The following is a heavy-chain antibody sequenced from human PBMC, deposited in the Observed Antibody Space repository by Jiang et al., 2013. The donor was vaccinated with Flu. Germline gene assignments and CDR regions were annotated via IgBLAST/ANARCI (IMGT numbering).Heavy chain of an antibody. CDR1: GVSISSCY. D-gene: IGHD3-22*01. CDR2: ISYSGTT. J-gene: IGHJ3*02. CDR3: ARVQRSYYDTTGSYAFDI. Sequence: GPGLVKPSETLSLSCTVSGVSISSCYWSWIRQPPGKGLEWIGYISYSGTTNYNPSLMGRVTISVDTSKTHFSLKLSSVTAADTAVYYCARVQRSYYDTTGSYAFDIWGRGTMVTVSS. V-gene: IGHV4-59*01.